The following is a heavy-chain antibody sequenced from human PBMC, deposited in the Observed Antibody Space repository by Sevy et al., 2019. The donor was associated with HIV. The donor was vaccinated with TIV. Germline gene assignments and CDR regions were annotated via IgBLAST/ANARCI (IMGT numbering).Heavy chain of an antibody. CDR2: IKSKTDGGTK. CDR3: TTQWF. V-gene: IGHV3-15*01. J-gene: IGHJ4*02. CDR1: GFTFSNTW. D-gene: IGHD3-22*01. Sequence: GGSLRLSCAGSGFTFSNTWMSWVRQAPGKGLEWIGRIKSKTDGGTKDYAAPVKGRFSILRGDSKNTLYLEMNSLKTEDTAVYYCTTQWFWGQGTLVTVSS.